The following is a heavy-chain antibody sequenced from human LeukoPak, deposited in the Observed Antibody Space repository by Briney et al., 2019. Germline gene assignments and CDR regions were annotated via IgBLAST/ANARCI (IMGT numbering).Heavy chain of an antibody. CDR3: ASRGPNDLDY. Sequence: SETLSLTCTVSGGPISSYYWSWIRQPPGKGLEWIGYIYYSGSTNYNPSLKSRVTISVDTSKNQFSLKLSSVTAADTAVYYCASRGPNDLDYWGQGTLVTVSS. CDR2: IYYSGST. J-gene: IGHJ4*02. CDR1: GGPISSYY. V-gene: IGHV4-59*08. D-gene: IGHD3-10*01.